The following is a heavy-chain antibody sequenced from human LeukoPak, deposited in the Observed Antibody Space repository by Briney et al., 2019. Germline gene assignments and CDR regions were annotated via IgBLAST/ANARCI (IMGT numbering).Heavy chain of an antibody. CDR1: GGSLSSGGYY. CDR3: ARVSPARSIASDY. V-gene: IGHV4-31*03. CDR2: IYYSGST. Sequence: SQTLSLTCTVSGGSLSSGGYYWRWIRQHPGKGLEWIGYIYYSGSTYYNPSLKSRVTISVYTYKNQFSLKLSSVTAADTAVYYCARVSPARSIASDYWGQGTLVTVSS. D-gene: IGHD3-22*01. J-gene: IGHJ4*02.